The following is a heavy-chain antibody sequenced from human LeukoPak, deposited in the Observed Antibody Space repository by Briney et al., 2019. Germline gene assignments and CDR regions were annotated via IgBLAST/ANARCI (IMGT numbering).Heavy chain of an antibody. D-gene: IGHD6-13*01. CDR1: GYSFTDYA. CDR3: ARDREYSSSWYDLSSYYYYYYMDV. J-gene: IGHJ6*03. Sequence: GASVKVSCKTSGYSFTDYAITWVRQAPGQGLEWMGWISAYNGNTNYAQKLQGRVTMTTDTSTSTAYMELRSLRSDDTAVYYCARDREYSSSWYDLSSYYYYYYMDVWGKGTTVTVSS. V-gene: IGHV1-18*01. CDR2: ISAYNGNT.